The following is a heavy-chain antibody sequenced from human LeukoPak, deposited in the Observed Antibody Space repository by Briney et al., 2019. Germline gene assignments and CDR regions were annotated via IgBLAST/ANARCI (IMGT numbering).Heavy chain of an antibody. J-gene: IGHJ4*02. CDR3: ARDGGYYSDTSGYSDY. Sequence: ASVKVSCKACGYSFTSYGIGWVRQAPGQGLEWRGWITTYNGKTNYAQDLQGRVTMTTDTSTSTAYMELWSLTSDDTAVYYCARDGGYYSDTSGYSDYWGQGTLVTVSS. V-gene: IGHV1-18*01. CDR1: GYSFTSYG. D-gene: IGHD3-22*01. CDR2: ITTYNGKT.